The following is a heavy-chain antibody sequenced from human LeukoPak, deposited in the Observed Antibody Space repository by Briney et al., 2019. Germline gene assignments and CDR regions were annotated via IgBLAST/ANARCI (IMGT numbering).Heavy chain of an antibody. D-gene: IGHD2-15*01. Sequence: GGSLRLSCAASGFTFSTYSMNWVRQAPGKGLEWVSVIYSGGSTYYADSVEGRFTISRDNSKNTLYLQMNSLRAEDTAVYYCAKDYCSGGSCYYFDYWGQGTLVTVSS. CDR3: AKDYCSGGSCYYFDY. CDR1: GFTFSTYS. J-gene: IGHJ4*02. V-gene: IGHV3-NL1*01. CDR2: IYSGGST.